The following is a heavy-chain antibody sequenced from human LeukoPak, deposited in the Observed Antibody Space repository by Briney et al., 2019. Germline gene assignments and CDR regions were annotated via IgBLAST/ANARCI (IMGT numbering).Heavy chain of an antibody. Sequence: GASVKVSCKASGYTFTGYYTHWVRQAPGQGLEWVGWINPNSGGTNYAQKFQGRVTMTRDTSISTAYMELSRLRSDDTAVYYCANSGSYSSGWYYWGQGTLVTVSS. CDR2: INPNSGGT. J-gene: IGHJ4*02. CDR1: GYTFTGYY. CDR3: ANSGSYSSGWYY. D-gene: IGHD6-19*01. V-gene: IGHV1-2*02.